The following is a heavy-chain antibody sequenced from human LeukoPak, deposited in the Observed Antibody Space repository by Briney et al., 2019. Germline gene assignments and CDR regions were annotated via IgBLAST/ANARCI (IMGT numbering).Heavy chain of an antibody. CDR3: ARTVQYIVVVPAAIWWSDP. V-gene: IGHV4-31*03. CDR2: IYYSGST. J-gene: IGHJ5*02. D-gene: IGHD2-2*01. Sequence: SETLSLTCTVSGGSISSGGYYWSWIRQHPGKGLEWIGYIYYSGSTYYNPSLKSRVTISVDTSKNQFSLKLSSVTAADTAVYYCARTVQYIVVVPAAIWWSDPWGQGTLVTVSS. CDR1: GGSISSGGYY.